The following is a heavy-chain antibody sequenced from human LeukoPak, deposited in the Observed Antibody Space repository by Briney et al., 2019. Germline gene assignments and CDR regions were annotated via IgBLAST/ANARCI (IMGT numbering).Heavy chain of an antibody. V-gene: IGHV3-48*03. J-gene: IGHJ4*02. Sequence: GGSLRLSCAASGFTFSSNEMSWVRQAPGKGLEWVSYISATGYTIYYTDSVKGRFTIYRDNAKNSLYLQMNSLRAEDTAVYYCARVSRSGSWGFFDYWGQGTLVTVSS. CDR1: GFTFSSNE. CDR2: ISATGYTI. D-gene: IGHD3-16*01. CDR3: ARVSRSGSWGFFDY.